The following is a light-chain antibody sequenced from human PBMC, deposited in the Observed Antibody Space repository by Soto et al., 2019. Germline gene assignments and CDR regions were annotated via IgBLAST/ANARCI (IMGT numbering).Light chain of an antibody. V-gene: IGLV2-11*01. CDR3: FSYAGSYTWV. CDR1: SSDVGDYNY. J-gene: IGLJ3*02. Sequence: QSVLTQPRSVSGSPGQSVTISCTGTSSDVGDYNYVSWYQQHPGKAPKLLIYAVNMRPSGVPDRVSGSKSGNTASLTSSGIQAEDEADYSCFSYAGSYTWVFGGGTKLTVL. CDR2: AVN.